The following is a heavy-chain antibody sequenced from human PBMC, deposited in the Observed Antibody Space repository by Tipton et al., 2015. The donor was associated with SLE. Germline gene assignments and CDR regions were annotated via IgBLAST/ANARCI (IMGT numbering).Heavy chain of an antibody. CDR3: AKDRNVVVAAAGRSRWFDP. V-gene: IGHV3-23*01. J-gene: IGHJ5*02. CDR2: ISGSGGST. D-gene: IGHD6-13*01. Sequence: SLRLSCAASGFTFSSYAMSWVRQAPGKGLEWVSAISGSGGSTYYADSVKGRFTISRDNSKNTLYLQMNSLRAEDTAVYYCAKDRNVVVAAAGRSRWFDPWGQGTLVTVSS. CDR1: GFTFSSYA.